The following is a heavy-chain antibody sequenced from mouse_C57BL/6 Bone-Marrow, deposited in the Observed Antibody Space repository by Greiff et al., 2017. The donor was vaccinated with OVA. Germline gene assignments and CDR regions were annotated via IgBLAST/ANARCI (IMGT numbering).Heavy chain of an antibody. V-gene: IGHV5-17*01. D-gene: IGHD2-10*01. CDR1: GFTFSDYG. CDR2: ISSGSSTI. J-gene: IGHJ4*01. CDR3: ARPLLPDGDY. Sequence: VQLKESGGGLVKPGGSLKLSCAASGFTFSDYGMHWVRQAPEKGLEWVAYISSGSSTIYYADTVKGRFTISRDNAKNTLFLQMTSLRSEDTAMYYCARPLLPDGDYWGQGTSVTVSS.